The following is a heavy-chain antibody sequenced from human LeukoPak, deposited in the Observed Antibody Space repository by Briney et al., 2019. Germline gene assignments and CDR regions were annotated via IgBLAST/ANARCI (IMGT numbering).Heavy chain of an antibody. V-gene: IGHV4-39*07. D-gene: IGHD3-3*01. Sequence: SSETLSLTCTVSVGSISSSSYYWGWIRQPPGKGLEWIGSIDYSGSTYYNPSLKSRVTISVDTSRNQFSLKLSSVTAADTAVYYCARSGGDFWSGYYPLPFDYWGQGTLVTVSS. CDR1: VGSISSSSYY. CDR3: ARSGGDFWSGYYPLPFDY. CDR2: IDYSGST. J-gene: IGHJ4*02.